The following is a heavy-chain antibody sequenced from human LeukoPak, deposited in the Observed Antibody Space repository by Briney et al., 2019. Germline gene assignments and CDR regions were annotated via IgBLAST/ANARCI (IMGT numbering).Heavy chain of an antibody. CDR1: GGSISSSSYY. J-gene: IGHJ4*02. CDR3: ARLFKTLVPAANCIDY. V-gene: IGHV4-39*01. Sequence: SETLSLTCTVSGGSISSSSYYWGWIRQPPGKGLEWIGSIYYSGSTYCNPSLKSRVTISVDTSKNQFSLKLSSVTAADTAVYYCARLFKTLVPAANCIDYWGQGTLVTVSS. CDR2: IYYSGST. D-gene: IGHD2-2*01.